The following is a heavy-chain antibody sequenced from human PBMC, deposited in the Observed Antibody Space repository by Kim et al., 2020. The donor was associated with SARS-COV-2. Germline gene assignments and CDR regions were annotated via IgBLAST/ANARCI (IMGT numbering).Heavy chain of an antibody. V-gene: IGHV3-74*01. J-gene: IGHJ6*03. CDR1: GFTFSSYW. CDR3: ARGAMVRGAYYMDV. D-gene: IGHD3-10*01. Sequence: GGSLRLSCAASGFTFSSYWMHWVRQAPGKGLVWVSRINSDGSSTSYADFVKGRFIISRDNAKNTPYLQMNSPRAEDTAVYYCARGAMVRGAYYMDVWGKG. CDR2: INSDGSST.